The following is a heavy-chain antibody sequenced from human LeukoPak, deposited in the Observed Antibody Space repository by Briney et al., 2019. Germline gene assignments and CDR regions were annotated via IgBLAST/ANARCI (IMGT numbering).Heavy chain of an antibody. CDR2: LSGSGGST. J-gene: IGHJ3*02. D-gene: IGHD3-9*01. CDR3: AKGGSGYDILTGFPIGAFDI. CDR1: GFTFSSYS. V-gene: IGHV3-23*01. Sequence: PGGSLRLSCAASGFTFSSYSMNWVRQAPGKGLEWVSALSGSGGSTYYADSVKGRFTISRDNSKNTLYLQMNSLRAEDTAVYYCAKGGSGYDILTGFPIGAFDIWGQGTMVTVSS.